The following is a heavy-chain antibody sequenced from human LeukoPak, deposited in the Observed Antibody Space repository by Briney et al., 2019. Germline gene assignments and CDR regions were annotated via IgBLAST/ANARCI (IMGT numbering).Heavy chain of an antibody. CDR3: ARGYCSSTSCYNYFDY. CDR2: ISGSGGST. CDR1: GFTFSSYA. V-gene: IGHV3-23*01. Sequence: GGSLRLSCAASGFTFSSYAMSWVRQAPGKGLEWVSAISGSGGSTYYADSAKGRFTISRDNSKNTLYLQMNSLRAEDTAVYYCARGYCSSTSCYNYFDYWGQGTLVTVSS. J-gene: IGHJ4*02. D-gene: IGHD2-2*01.